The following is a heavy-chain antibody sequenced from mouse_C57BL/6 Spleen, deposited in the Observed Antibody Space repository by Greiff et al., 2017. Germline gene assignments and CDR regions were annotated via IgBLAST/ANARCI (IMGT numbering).Heavy chain of an antibody. J-gene: IGHJ2*01. CDR2: IDPSDSET. Sequence: QVQLQQPGAELVRPGSSVKLSCKASGYTFTSYWMHWVKQRPIQGLEWIGNIDPSDSETHYNQKFKDKATLTVDKSSSTAYMRLSSLTSEDSAVYYCARRDSSGPFDYWGQGTTLTVSS. CDR1: GYTFTSYW. D-gene: IGHD3-2*02. CDR3: ARRDSSGPFDY. V-gene: IGHV1-52*01.